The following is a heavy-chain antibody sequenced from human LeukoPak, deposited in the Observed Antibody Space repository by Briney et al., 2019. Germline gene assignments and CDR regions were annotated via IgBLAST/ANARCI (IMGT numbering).Heavy chain of an antibody. D-gene: IGHD3-10*01. CDR1: GFTFTNAW. CDR2: IKSKTDGGTS. J-gene: IGHJ5*02. CDR3: STLWYGA. V-gene: IGHV3-15*01. Sequence: GGSLRLSCAASGFTFTNAWMYWVRQAPGKGLEWVGRIKSKTDGGTSDYAAPVTGRFTISRDDSKSTLYLEMSSLKTEDTGVYYCSTLWYGAWGQGTLVTVSS.